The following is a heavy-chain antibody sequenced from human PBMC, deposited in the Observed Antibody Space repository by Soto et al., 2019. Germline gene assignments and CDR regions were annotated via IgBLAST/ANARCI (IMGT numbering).Heavy chain of an antibody. CDR2: IFHTGTT. J-gene: IGHJ6*02. CDR3: ASSSLYGMDV. V-gene: IGHV4-38-2*02. CDR1: GDSTISIYH. Sequence: SETLSLTCTVSGDSTISIYHWAWIRQPPGRSLEWIASIFHTGTTYYTPSLKSRVTISVDTSKNQFSLKVGSVTAADTAVYYCASSSLYGMDVWGQGTTVTVSS.